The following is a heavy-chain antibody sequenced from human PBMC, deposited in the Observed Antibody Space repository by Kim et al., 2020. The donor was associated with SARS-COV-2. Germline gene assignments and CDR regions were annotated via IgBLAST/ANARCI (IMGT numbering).Heavy chain of an antibody. CDR2: INHSGST. CDR1: GGSFSGYY. J-gene: IGHJ3*02. Sequence: SETLSLTCAVYGGSFSGYYWSWIRQPPGKGLEWIGEINHSGSTNYNPSLKSRVTISVDTSKNQFSLKLSSVTAADTAVYYCARGPRGYSDAFYIWGQGT. V-gene: IGHV4-34*01. D-gene: IGHD5-18*01. CDR3: ARGPRGYSDAFYI.